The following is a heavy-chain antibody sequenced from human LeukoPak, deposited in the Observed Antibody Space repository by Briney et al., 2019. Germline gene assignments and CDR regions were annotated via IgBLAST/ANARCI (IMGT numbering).Heavy chain of an antibody. CDR3: ARDLRL. CDR2: ISSGGNYI. V-gene: IGHV3-21*06. Sequence: GGSLRLSCAASGFTFSNYNMNWVRQAPGKGLEWVSSISSGGNYIYYADSVKGRFAISRDNAKNSLYLQMNSLRADDAAVYYCARDLRLWGQGTLVTVSS. CDR1: GFTFSNYN. J-gene: IGHJ4*02.